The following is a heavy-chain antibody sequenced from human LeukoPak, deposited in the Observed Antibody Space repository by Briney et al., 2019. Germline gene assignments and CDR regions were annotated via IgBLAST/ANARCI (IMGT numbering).Heavy chain of an antibody. CDR3: ARSVTAPYYCFDN. V-gene: IGHV4-39*07. CDR2: IYYSRST. CDR1: SGSISSSSYY. J-gene: IGHJ4*02. D-gene: IGHD2-21*02. Sequence: SETLSLTCTVSSGSISSSSYYWGWIRQPPGKGLEWIGNIYYSRSTYYNPSLKSRVTISVDTSKNQFSLKLSSVTAADTAVYFCARSVTAPYYCFDNWGRGTLVTVSS.